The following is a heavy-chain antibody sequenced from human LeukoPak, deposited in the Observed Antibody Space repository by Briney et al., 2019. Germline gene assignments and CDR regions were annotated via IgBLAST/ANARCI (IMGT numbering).Heavy chain of an antibody. D-gene: IGHD4-17*01. Sequence: SETLSLTCTVSGGSISSGDWSWIREPPGPGLGWMWYIYYSWSTNYLPSPKSRVPISVDASKNQFSLKLSSVTAAETAVYYCARDGYPTDYGDRYGMDVWGQGTTVTVSS. CDR3: ARDGYPTDYGDRYGMDV. CDR2: IYYSWST. CDR1: GGSISSGD. J-gene: IGHJ6*02. V-gene: IGHV4-59*01.